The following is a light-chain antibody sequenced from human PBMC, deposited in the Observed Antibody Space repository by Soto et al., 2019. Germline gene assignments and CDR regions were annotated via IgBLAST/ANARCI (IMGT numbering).Light chain of an antibody. CDR3: QQRSNRPMT. CDR2: YAA. Sequence: EVVLTQSPATLSLSPGERATLSCRASQSVSSYLAWYQQKPGQDPRLLIFYAANRATGIPARFSGSGAGTAFTLTVISLEPEDFLVYYCQQRSNRPMTFGQGTRLDIK. CDR1: QSVSSY. V-gene: IGKV3-11*01. J-gene: IGKJ5*01.